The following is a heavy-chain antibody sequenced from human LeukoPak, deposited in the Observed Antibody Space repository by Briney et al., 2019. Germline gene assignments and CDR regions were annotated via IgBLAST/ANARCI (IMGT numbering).Heavy chain of an antibody. CDR2: ISSSGSTI. J-gene: IGHJ3*02. Sequence: PGGSLRLSCAASGFTFSDYYMTLIRQSPGKGLDWVSYISSSGSTILYADSVKGRFTISRDNAKNSLYLQMNNLRADDTAVYYCARETRYTFDIWGQGTTVTVSS. CDR1: GFTFSDYY. CDR3: ARETRYTFDI. V-gene: IGHV3-11*01. D-gene: IGHD5-12*01.